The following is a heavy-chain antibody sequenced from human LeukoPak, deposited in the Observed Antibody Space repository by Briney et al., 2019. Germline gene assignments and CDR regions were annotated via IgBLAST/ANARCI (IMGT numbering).Heavy chain of an antibody. V-gene: IGHV3-30*03. CDR2: ISYDGSNK. D-gene: IGHD2-2*01. CDR3: ARVRYCSSTSCPVFDY. Sequence: GGSLRLSCAASGFTFSSYGMHWVRQAPGKGLEWVAVISYDGSNKYYADSVKGRFTISRDNSKNTLYLQMNSLRAEDTAVYYCARVRYCSSTSCPVFDYWGQGTLVTVSS. CDR1: GFTFSSYG. J-gene: IGHJ4*02.